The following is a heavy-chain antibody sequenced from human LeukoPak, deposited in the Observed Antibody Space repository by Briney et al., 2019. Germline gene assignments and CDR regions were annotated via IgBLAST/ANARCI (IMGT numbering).Heavy chain of an antibody. CDR3: AREMDAHPRTLA. Sequence: SETLSLTCTVSGGSISTSYYYWGWIRQPPGKGLEWIGNIHNSESTYYNPSLKSRVTISVDTSKNQVSLKLSSVTAADTAMYYCAREMDAHPRTLAWGQGSLVTVSS. CDR2: IHNSEST. J-gene: IGHJ5*02. V-gene: IGHV4-39*07. D-gene: IGHD1-7*01. CDR1: GGSISTSYYY.